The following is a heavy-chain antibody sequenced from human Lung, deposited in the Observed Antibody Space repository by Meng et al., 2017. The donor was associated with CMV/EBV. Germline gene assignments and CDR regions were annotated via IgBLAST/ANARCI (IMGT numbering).Heavy chain of an antibody. D-gene: IGHD3-3*01. CDR3: ARGGGSVHLLEWLNY. Sequence: ASVKVSCKTSGYTFTSCDINWVRQDTAEGVDWMGWMNPNSGNTGVAQKFQGRFTMTRDTSINTAYMELNSLKSEDTAIYYCARGGGSVHLLEWLNYWGQGTLVTVSS. V-gene: IGHV1-8*01. CDR1: GYTFTSCD. CDR2: MNPNSGNT. J-gene: IGHJ4*02.